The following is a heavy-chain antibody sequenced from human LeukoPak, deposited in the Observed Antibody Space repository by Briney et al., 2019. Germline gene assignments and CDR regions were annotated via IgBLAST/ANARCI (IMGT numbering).Heavy chain of an antibody. CDR1: GYTFTGYY. CDR3: ARSRMVRGVNDAFDI. D-gene: IGHD3-10*01. Sequence: WASVNVSCKASGYTFTGYYMHWVRQAPGQGLEWMGWINPNSGGTNYAQKFQGRVTMTRDTSISTAYMKLRRLRSDDTAVYYCARSRMVRGVNDAFDIWGQGTMVTVSS. V-gene: IGHV1-2*02. J-gene: IGHJ3*02. CDR2: INPNSGGT.